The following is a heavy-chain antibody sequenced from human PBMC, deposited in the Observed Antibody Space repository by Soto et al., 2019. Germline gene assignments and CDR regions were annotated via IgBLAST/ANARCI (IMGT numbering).Heavy chain of an antibody. CDR1: GFRFSAFG. CDR3: ARESEDLTSNFDY. J-gene: IGHJ4*02. CDR2: VSNDGRSE. Sequence: QVQLVESGGGAVQPGRSLTLSCAASGFRFSAFGMHWVRQAPGKGLEWVAVVSNDGRSEHYADSVKGRFTISRDNAKNSLYLEMNSLRAEDTAVYYCARESEDLTSNFDYWGQGTLVTVSS. V-gene: IGHV3-30*03.